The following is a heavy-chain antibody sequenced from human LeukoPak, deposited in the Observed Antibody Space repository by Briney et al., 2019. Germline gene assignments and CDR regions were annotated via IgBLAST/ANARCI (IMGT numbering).Heavy chain of an antibody. V-gene: IGHV3-74*01. D-gene: IGHD6-19*01. CDR3: ARDGSGWSRDC. CDR2: INIDGNHT. Sequence: PGGSLRLSCAASGFTFSSYWMHWVRQVPGKGLVWVSRINIDGNHTTYADSVKGRFTISRDNAKNTLYLQMNSLRVEDTAIYYCARDGSGWSRDCWGQGTLVTVSS. J-gene: IGHJ4*02. CDR1: GFTFSSYW.